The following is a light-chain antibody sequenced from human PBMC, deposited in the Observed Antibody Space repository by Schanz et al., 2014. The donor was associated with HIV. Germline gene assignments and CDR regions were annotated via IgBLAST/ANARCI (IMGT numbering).Light chain of an antibody. CDR1: QSVSIY. Sequence: ETVVTQSPATLSVSPGETATLSCRASQSVSIYLAWYQQKPGQAPRLLIYSASYRATGVPARFSGSGSGTDFTLTISNLEPEDFAVYYCQHRSTWPLTFGGGTKVGIK. CDR3: QHRSTWPLT. CDR2: SAS. V-gene: IGKV3-11*01. J-gene: IGKJ4*01.